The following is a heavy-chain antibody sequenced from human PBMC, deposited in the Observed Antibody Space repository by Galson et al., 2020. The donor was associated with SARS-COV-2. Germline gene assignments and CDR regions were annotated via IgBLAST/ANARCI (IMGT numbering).Heavy chain of an antibody. V-gene: IGHV4-38-2*02. J-gene: IGHJ2*01. Sequence: SQTLSPTCTVSAYSVSTTTYWDWVRQPPGRGLEWIGSVSTSATTYYNPSLKSPATISVDTSKNQFSLRLDSVTAADTALYYCASQGVNMVVLVTVPGWYFDLGGRGTLVTVSS. CDR1: AYSVSTTTY. CDR3: ASQGVNMVVLVTVPGWYFDL. D-gene: IGHD3-22*01. CDR2: VSTSATT.